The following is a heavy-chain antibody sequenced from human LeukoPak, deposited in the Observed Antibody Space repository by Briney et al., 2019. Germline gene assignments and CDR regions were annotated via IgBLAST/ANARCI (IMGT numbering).Heavy chain of an antibody. J-gene: IGHJ5*02. Sequence: ASVKVSCKASGYTFTSYGISWVRQAPGQGLEWMGWISAYNGNTNYAQKLQGRVTMTTDTSTSTAYMELRSLRSDDTAVYYCARDLWGDYSNYGPTNWFDPWGQGTLVTVSS. D-gene: IGHD4-11*01. CDR2: ISAYNGNT. CDR3: ARDLWGDYSNYGPTNWFDP. CDR1: GYTFTSYG. V-gene: IGHV1-18*01.